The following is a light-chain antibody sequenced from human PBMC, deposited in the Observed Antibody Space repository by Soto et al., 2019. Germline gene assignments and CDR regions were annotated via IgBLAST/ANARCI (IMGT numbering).Light chain of an antibody. Sequence: EIVLTQSPGTLSLSPGERATLSCRASQSVSSSNLAWYQHKPGQPPRLVMYGASSRATGIPDRFSGSGSGTDFSRTISRLEPEDFAIYYCQQYGSSPVSFGQGTKLEIK. CDR2: GAS. CDR3: QQYGSSPVS. CDR1: QSVSSSN. V-gene: IGKV3-20*01. J-gene: IGKJ2*03.